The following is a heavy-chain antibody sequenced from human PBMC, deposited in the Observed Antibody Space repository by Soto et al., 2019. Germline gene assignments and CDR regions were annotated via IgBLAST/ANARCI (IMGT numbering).Heavy chain of an antibody. CDR2: IKQDGSQK. Sequence: PGGSLRLSCAASGFTFSTYWMSWVRQAPGKGLEWVANIKQDGSQKYYVDSVKGRFTIYRDNAKSSLYLQMNSLRAEDTAIYYCARPYCSGGSCYNWFDPWGQGTLVTVSS. D-gene: IGHD2-15*01. V-gene: IGHV3-7*03. CDR1: GFTFSTYW. CDR3: ARPYCSGGSCYNWFDP. J-gene: IGHJ5*02.